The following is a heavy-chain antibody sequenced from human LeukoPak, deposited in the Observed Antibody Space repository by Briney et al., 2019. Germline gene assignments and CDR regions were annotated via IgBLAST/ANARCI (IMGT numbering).Heavy chain of an antibody. CDR1: GFTFSSYA. V-gene: IGHV3-23*01. Sequence: PGESLRLSCAASGFTFSSYAMSWVRQAPGKGLEWVSAISGSGGSTYYADSVKGRFTISRDNPKNTLYLQMNSLRAEDTAVYYCAEDFWKRRGSSSTIFDYWGQGTLVTVSS. CDR3: AEDFWKRRGSSSTIFDY. J-gene: IGHJ4*02. D-gene: IGHD6-6*01. CDR2: ISGSGGST.